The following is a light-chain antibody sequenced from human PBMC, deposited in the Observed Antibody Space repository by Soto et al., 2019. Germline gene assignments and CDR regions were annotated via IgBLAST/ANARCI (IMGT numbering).Light chain of an antibody. V-gene: IGKV3-15*01. Sequence: EIVITQSPATLSLSPGERATLSCRASQSVRSHLAWFQQRPGQAPRLLIFGESTRATGVPARFSGSGSGTEFTLIISSLQSEDFAVYYCQQYNKWSLTFGGGTKVDIK. CDR1: QSVRSH. CDR3: QQYNKWSLT. CDR2: GES. J-gene: IGKJ4*01.